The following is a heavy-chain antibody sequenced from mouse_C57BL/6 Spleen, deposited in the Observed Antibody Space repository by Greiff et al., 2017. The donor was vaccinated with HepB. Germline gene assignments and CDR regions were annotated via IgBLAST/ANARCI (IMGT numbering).Heavy chain of an antibody. J-gene: IGHJ4*01. CDR1: GYTFTSYW. CDR2: IYPSDSEN. CDR3: AIIYYDYDGRDAMDY. Sequence: QVQLQQPGAELVRPGSSVKLSCKASGYTFTSYWMDWVKQRPGQGLEWIGNIYPSDSENHYNQKFKEKATLPVDKSSSTAYMQLSSLTSEDSAVYYCAIIYYDYDGRDAMDYWGQGTSVTVSS. V-gene: IGHV1-61*01. D-gene: IGHD2-4*01.